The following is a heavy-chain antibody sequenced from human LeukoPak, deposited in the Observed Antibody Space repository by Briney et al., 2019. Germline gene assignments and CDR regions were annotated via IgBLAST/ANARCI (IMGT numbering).Heavy chain of an antibody. J-gene: IGHJ4*02. D-gene: IGHD1-14*01. CDR1: GVTFRSFP. V-gene: IGHV1-69*05. Sequence: ASVKVSCKASGVTFRSFPFTWVRQAPGQGCEWMGGIIPIFVTANYAQKFQGRVTISTDESTSTVYMELRSLTSEDKAVYYCSTGRNKRPADYWGQGTLVTVSS. CDR2: IIPIFVTA. CDR3: STGRNKRPADY.